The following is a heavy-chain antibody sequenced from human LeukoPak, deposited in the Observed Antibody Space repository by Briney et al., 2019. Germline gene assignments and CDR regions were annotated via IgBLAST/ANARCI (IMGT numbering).Heavy chain of an antibody. CDR2: VYYSGAT. D-gene: IGHD6-19*01. Sequence: SETLSLTCTVSGGSISSRGYYWGWVRQPPGKGLEWIGSVYYSGATYSTPSLKSRVTISVDTSTNQFSLKLSSVTAVDTAVYYCARGVPYSSGHGDFDYWGQGTLVTVSS. CDR3: ARGVPYSSGHGDFDY. CDR1: GGSISSRGYY. J-gene: IGHJ4*02. V-gene: IGHV4-39*01.